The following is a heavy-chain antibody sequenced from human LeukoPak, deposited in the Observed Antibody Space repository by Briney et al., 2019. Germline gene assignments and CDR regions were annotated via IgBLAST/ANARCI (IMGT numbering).Heavy chain of an antibody. Sequence: SETLSLTCTVSGGCISSYYWSWIRQPPGKGLEWIGYIYYSGSTNYNPSLKSRVTISVDTSKNQFSLKLSSVTAADTAVYYCARARCSAGSCYWGWFDPWGQGTLVTVSS. V-gene: IGHV4-59*01. J-gene: IGHJ5*02. D-gene: IGHD2-15*01. CDR1: GGCISSYY. CDR3: ARARCSAGSCYWGWFDP. CDR2: IYYSGST.